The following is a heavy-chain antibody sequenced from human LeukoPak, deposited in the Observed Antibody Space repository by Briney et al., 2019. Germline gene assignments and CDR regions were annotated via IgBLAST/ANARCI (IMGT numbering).Heavy chain of an antibody. CDR3: ARERYYGSGSYSDY. D-gene: IGHD3-10*01. Sequence: GASVKVSCKASGYTFTGYYMHWVRQAPGQGLEWMGWINPNSGGTNYAQKFQGRVTMTRDTSISTAYMELSRLRSDDTAVYYCARERYYGSGSYSDYWGQGTLVTVSS. CDR1: GYTFTGYY. V-gene: IGHV1-2*02. CDR2: INPNSGGT. J-gene: IGHJ4*02.